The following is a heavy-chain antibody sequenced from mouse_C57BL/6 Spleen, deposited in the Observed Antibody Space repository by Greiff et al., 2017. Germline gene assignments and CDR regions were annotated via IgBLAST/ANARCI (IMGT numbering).Heavy chain of an antibody. V-gene: IGHV1-7*01. J-gene: IGHJ2*01. CDR3: ARDYDYDGLDY. CDR1: GYTFTSYW. D-gene: IGHD2-4*01. Sequence: VQLKQSGAELAKPGASVTLSCKASGYTFTSYWMHWVKQRPGKGLEWLGYINHSSGYTKYNPKLKDKATLTADNSSSTAYMQLSSLTYEDSAVYYCARDYDYDGLDYWGQGTTLTVSS. CDR2: INHSSGYT.